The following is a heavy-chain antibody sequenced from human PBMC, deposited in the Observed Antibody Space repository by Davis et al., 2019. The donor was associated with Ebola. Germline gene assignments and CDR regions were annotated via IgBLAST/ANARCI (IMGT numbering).Heavy chain of an antibody. Sequence: HTGGSLRFSCAASGFTFSSYWMHWVRQAPGKGLVWVSRINSDGSSTTYADSVKGRFTISRDNAKNTLYLQMNSLRAEDTAVYYCARERPAAIYYYYGMDVWGQGTTVTVSS. J-gene: IGHJ6*02. D-gene: IGHD2-2*02. V-gene: IGHV3-74*01. CDR1: GFTFSSYW. CDR2: INSDGSST. CDR3: ARERPAAIYYYYGMDV.